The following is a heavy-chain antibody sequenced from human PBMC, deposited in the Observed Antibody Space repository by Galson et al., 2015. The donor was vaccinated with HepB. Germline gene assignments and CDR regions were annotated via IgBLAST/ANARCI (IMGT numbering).Heavy chain of an antibody. CDR3: ARESLVPDAGVLDY. Sequence: SLRLSCAASGFTFNTYWMSCVRQAPGMGLEWVANINQDGNERYYVDSVKGRFTISRDNAKNSLYLQMNSLRADDTAMYYCARESLVPDAGVLDYWGQGSLVIVS. J-gene: IGHJ4*02. V-gene: IGHV3-7*01. CDR2: INQDGNER. CDR1: GFTFNTYW. D-gene: IGHD1-26*01.